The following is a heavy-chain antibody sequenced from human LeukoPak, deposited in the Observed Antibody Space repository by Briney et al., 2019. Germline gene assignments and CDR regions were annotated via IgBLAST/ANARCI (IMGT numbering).Heavy chain of an antibody. J-gene: IGHJ4*02. CDR3: VSFNCSGGTCCDY. Sequence: ASVKVSCKASGYTFTGYFIHWVRQAPGQGLEWMGWINPNSGGTNYAQKFQGRVTMTRDTSINTAYMELSRLKSADTAVYYCVSFNCSGGTCCDYWGQGTLVTVSS. CDR1: GYTFTGYF. D-gene: IGHD2-15*01. V-gene: IGHV1-2*02. CDR2: INPNSGGT.